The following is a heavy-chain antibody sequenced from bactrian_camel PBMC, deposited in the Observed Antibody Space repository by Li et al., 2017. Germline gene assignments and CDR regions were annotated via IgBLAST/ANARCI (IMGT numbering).Heavy chain of an antibody. CDR1: GSTVSGYC. Sequence: HVQLVESGGGSVESGGSLNVSCTRSGSTVSGYCMGWYRQAPGKGLEWVSAINSGGDTTYYADSVKGRFTNSRDNAKNTPYLQLNSLKTEDTAMYYCAAESLCTVVSGIDITEYNHRGQGTQVTVS. CDR2: INSGGDTT. V-gene: IGHV3S1*01. CDR3: AAESLCTVVSGIDITEYNH. J-gene: IGHJ4*01. D-gene: IGHD6*01.